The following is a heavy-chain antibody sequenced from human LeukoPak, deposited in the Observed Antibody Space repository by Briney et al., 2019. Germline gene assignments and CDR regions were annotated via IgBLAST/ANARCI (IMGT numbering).Heavy chain of an antibody. V-gene: IGHV4-61*02. CDR2: IYTSGST. Sequence: SETLSLTCTVSGGSISSGSYYWSWIRQPAGKGLEWIGRIYTSGSTNYNPSLKSRVTISVDTSKNQFSLKLSSVTAADTAVYYCARDLYYYDISGYYGEDYFDYWGQGTLVTVSS. D-gene: IGHD3-22*01. J-gene: IGHJ4*02. CDR1: GGSISSGSYY. CDR3: ARDLYYYDISGYYGEDYFDY.